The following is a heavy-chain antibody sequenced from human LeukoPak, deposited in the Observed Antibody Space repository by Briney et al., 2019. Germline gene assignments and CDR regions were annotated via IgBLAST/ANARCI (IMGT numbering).Heavy chain of an antibody. V-gene: IGHV4-39*01. CDR3: ASWALRYFDFDY. CDR1: GGSISSNNYY. Sequence: SETLSLTCTVSGGSISSNNYYWGWIRQPPGKGLEWIGSIYYSGSTYYNPSLKSRVTISVDTSKNQFSLKLSSVTAADTAVYYCASWALRYFDFDYWGQGTLVTVSS. J-gene: IGHJ4*02. CDR2: IYYSGST. D-gene: IGHD3-9*01.